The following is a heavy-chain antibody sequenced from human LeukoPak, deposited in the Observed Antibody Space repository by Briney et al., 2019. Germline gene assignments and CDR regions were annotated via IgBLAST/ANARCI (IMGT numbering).Heavy chain of an antibody. J-gene: IGHJ4*02. CDR1: GGSISSYY. CDR2: ISYSGST. D-gene: IGHD1-1*01. CDR3: ARRTYSAAYWKHFDY. V-gene: IGHV4-59*08. Sequence: SETLSLTCTVSGGSISSYYWSWIRQAPGKGLECIGYISYSGSTNYNPSLKSRVTISVDTSKTQVSLKLNSVTAADTAVYFCARRTYSAAYWKHFDYWGQGTLVTVSS.